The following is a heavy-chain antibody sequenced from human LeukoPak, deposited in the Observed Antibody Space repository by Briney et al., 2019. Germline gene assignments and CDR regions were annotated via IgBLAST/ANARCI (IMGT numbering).Heavy chain of an antibody. V-gene: IGHV4-39*01. CDR3: ARLRSPVTILYYFDY. J-gene: IGHJ4*02. D-gene: IGHD4-17*01. Sequence: PSETLSLTCTVSGGSISSSSYCWGWIRQPPGKGLEWIGSFYCSGSTYYNPSLKSRVTISVDTSKNQFSLKLSSVTAADTAVYYCARLRSPVTILYYFDYWGQGTPVTVSS. CDR1: GGSISSSSYC. CDR2: FYCSGST.